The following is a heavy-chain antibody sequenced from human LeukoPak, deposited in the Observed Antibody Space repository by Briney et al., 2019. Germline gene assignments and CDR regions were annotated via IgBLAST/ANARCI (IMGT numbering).Heavy chain of an antibody. CDR1: GYTFTSYA. Sequence: ASVKVSCKASGYTFTSYAMHWVRQAPGQRLEWMGWINAGNGNTKYSQKFQGRVTITRDTSASTAYMELSSLRSEDAAVYYCARDQLLMYYGMDVWGQGTAVTVSS. CDR3: ARDQLLMYYGMDV. CDR2: INAGNGNT. V-gene: IGHV1-3*01. D-gene: IGHD2-2*01. J-gene: IGHJ6*02.